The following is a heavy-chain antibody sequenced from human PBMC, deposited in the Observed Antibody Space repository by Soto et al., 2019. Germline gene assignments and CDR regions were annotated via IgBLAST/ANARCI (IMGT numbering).Heavy chain of an antibody. D-gene: IGHD6-19*01. J-gene: IGHJ4*02. CDR2: IYYSGST. CDR3: ARGPPSGWYDY. V-gene: IGHV4-59*01. CDR1: GGSISSYY. Sequence: KPSETLSLTCTVSGGSISSYYWSWIRQPPGKGLEWIGYIYYSGSTNYNPSLKSRVTISVDTSKNQFSLKLSSVTAADTAVYYCARGPPSGWYDYWGQGTLVTVSS.